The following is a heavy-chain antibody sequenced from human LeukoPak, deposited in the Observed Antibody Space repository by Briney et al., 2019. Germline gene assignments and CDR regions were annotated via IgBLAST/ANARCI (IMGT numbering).Heavy chain of an antibody. CDR1: GDSFSSYY. CDR2: IVYSGTT. Sequence: SETLSLTCTSSGDSFSSYYWTWIRQPPGMGLEWIGHIVYSGTTNYNPSLKSRVTMLIDTSKNQFSLKLSSVTAADTAVYYCASSYTVRGVIWEDYWGQGTLVTVSS. J-gene: IGHJ4*02. D-gene: IGHD3-10*01. V-gene: IGHV4-59*08. CDR3: ASSYTVRGVIWEDY.